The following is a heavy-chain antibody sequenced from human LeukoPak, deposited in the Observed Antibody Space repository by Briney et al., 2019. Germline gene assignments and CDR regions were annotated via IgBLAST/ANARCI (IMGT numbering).Heavy chain of an antibody. Sequence: GGSQRLSCAASGFTFSSYGMSWVRQAPGKGLEWVSAISGSGGSTYYADSVKGRFTISRDNSKNTLYLQMNSLRAEDTAVYYCAKDRPGVYCSGGSCYTDWYFDLWGRGTLVTVSS. CDR2: ISGSGGST. V-gene: IGHV3-23*01. D-gene: IGHD2-15*01. CDR1: GFTFSSYG. CDR3: AKDRPGVYCSGGSCYTDWYFDL. J-gene: IGHJ2*01.